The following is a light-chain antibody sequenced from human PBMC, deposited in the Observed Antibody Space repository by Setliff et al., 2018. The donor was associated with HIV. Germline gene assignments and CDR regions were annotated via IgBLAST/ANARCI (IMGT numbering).Light chain of an antibody. CDR1: SSDVGSYNL. CDR2: EVS. Sequence: QSALAQPASVSGSPGQSITISCTGTSSDVGSYNLVSWYQQHPGKAPKLMIYEVSKRPSGVPNRFSGSKSGNTASLTISGLQAEDEADYYCCSYAGSRIFYVFGTGTKVTVL. CDR3: CSYAGSRIFYV. V-gene: IGLV2-23*02. J-gene: IGLJ1*01.